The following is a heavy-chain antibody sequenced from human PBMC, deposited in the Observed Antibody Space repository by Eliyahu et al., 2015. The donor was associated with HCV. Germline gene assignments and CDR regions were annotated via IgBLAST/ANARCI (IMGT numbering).Heavy chain of an antibody. CDR3: AKSRGGSSETYDI. CDR1: GFXFSSYA. D-gene: IGHD1-26*01. Sequence: EVRLLESGGGLVQPGGSLXXSCEAXGFXFSSYAMXWVRQGPEKGLEWVATISKSSSKIYYADSVKGRFTISRVNSKNTVYLQMNSLRVEDTAVYYCAKSRGGSSETYDIWGQGTMVTDSS. J-gene: IGHJ3*02. V-gene: IGHV3-23*01. CDR2: ISKSSSKI.